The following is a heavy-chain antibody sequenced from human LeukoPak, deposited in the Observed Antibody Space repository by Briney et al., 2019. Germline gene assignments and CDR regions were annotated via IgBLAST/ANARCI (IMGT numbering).Heavy chain of an antibody. V-gene: IGHV1-69*05. CDR1: GGTFSSYA. Sequence: GASVKVSCKASGGTFSSYAISWVRQAPGQGLEWMGRIIPIFGTANYAQKFQGRVTITTDESTSTAYMELSSLRSEDTAVYYCGTEQLVQDGAFDIWGQGTMVTVSS. CDR2: IIPIFGTA. CDR3: GTEQLVQDGAFDI. D-gene: IGHD6-13*01. J-gene: IGHJ3*02.